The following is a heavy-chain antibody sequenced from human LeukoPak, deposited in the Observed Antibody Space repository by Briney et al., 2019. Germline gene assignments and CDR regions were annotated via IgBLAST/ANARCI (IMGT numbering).Heavy chain of an antibody. CDR2: IRYDGSNK. J-gene: IGHJ4*02. CDR3: AREEQPRVLRYFDWLLSSPNFDY. CDR1: GFTFSSYG. D-gene: IGHD3-9*01. V-gene: IGHV3-30*02. Sequence: GGSLRLSCAASGFTFSSYGMHWVRQAPGKGLEWVAFIRYDGSNKYYADSVKGRFTILRDNAKNSLYLQLTNLRAEDTAVYYCAREEQPRVLRYFDWLLSSPNFDYWGQGTLVTVSS.